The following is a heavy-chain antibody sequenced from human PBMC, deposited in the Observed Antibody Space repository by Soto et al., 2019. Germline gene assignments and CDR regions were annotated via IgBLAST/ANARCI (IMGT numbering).Heavy chain of an antibody. J-gene: IGHJ4*02. V-gene: IGHV3-23*01. D-gene: IGHD2-21*01. CDR2: ISGSGAAT. Sequence: EVQLLESGGGLVQPGGSLRLSCASSGFTFSSYGMTWVRRPPGTGLEWVSAISGSGAATYYADSVQGRFTISRANSNNTLYLQLTSLMAEDTAVYSWAKVLYVVVTNFDSWGQVTLVTVSA. CDR1: GFTFSSYG. CDR3: AKVLYVVVTNFDS.